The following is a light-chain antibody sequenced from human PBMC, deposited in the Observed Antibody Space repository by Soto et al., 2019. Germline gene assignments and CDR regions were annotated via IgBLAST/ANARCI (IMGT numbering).Light chain of an antibody. J-gene: IGKJ1*01. CDR1: QSVSSN. Sequence: EIVMTQSPATLSVSPGERATLSCRASQSVSSNLAGYQQKPGQAPRLLIYGASTRATGIPARFSGSGSGTEFTLTISSLQSEDFAVYYCQQYNSWPPVTFGQGTKVDIK. V-gene: IGKV3-15*01. CDR3: QQYNSWPPVT. CDR2: GAS.